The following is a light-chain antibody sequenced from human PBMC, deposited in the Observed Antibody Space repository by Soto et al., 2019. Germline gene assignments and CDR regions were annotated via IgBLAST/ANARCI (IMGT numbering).Light chain of an antibody. J-gene: IGKJ1*01. CDR2: KAS. V-gene: IGKV1-5*03. CDR3: QHYNTYLWT. CDR1: QSISSW. Sequence: DVQITQSTSILSASVGDRFAITCRASQSISSWLAWYQQKPGKAPNLLIYKASHLENGVPSRFSGSGSGTEFTLTISSLQPGDFATYYCQHYNTYLWTFGQVTMVDI.